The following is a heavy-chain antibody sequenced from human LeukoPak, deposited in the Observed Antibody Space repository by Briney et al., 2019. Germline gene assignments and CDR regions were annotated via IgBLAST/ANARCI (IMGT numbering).Heavy chain of an antibody. J-gene: IGHJ5*02. CDR1: GYSLNTYG. D-gene: IGHD1-26*01. CDR2: ISGHNGNT. CDR3: ARAREGRNWFDP. Sequence: ASVKVSCKASGYSLNTYGISWVRQAPGQGLEWMGWISGHNGNTKYAKRLQGRVTMTTDTSTSTAYMELRSLRSDDTAVYYCARAREGRNWFDPWGQGTLVTVSS. V-gene: IGHV1-18*01.